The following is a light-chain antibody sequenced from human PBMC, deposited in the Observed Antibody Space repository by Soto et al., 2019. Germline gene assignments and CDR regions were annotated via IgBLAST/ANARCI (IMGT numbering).Light chain of an antibody. CDR2: DVT. CDR1: SSDVGGYKY. V-gene: IGLV2-14*03. CDR3: SSYTSVSVRV. Sequence: QSALTQPASVSGSPGQSITISCTGSSSDVGGYKYVSWYQQHPGKAPKLIIYDVTNRPSGVSNRFSGSTSGNTASLTISGLQAEDEADYYCSSYTSVSVRVFGGGTKLTVL. J-gene: IGLJ3*02.